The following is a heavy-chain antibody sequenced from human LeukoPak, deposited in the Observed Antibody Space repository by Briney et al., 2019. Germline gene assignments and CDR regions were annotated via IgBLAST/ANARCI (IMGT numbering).Heavy chain of an antibody. J-gene: IGHJ4*02. CDR1: GYSIRSGYY. CDR2: MYHSGST. D-gene: IGHD3-10*01. Sequence: SETLSLTCTVSGYSIRSGYYWGWIRQPPGKWLEWIGSMYHSGSTYYNPSLRSRVIISVDTSKNQFSLKLSSVTAADTAVYYCARVRIYGSGSDHFDYWGQGTLVTVSS. CDR3: ARVRIYGSGSDHFDY. V-gene: IGHV4-38-2*02.